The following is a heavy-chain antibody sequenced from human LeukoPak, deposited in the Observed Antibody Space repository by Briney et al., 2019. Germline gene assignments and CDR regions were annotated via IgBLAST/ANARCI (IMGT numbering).Heavy chain of an antibody. V-gene: IGHV3-21*01. Sequence: PGGSLRLSCAASGFTFSSYSMNWVRQAPGKGLEWVSSISSSSSYIYYADSVKGRFTISRDNAKNSLYLQMNSLRAEDTAVYYCVAGDSSSWSYYYYGMDVWGQGTTVTVSS. CDR1: GFTFSSYS. D-gene: IGHD6-13*01. CDR3: VAGDSSSWSYYYYGMDV. J-gene: IGHJ6*02. CDR2: ISSSSSYI.